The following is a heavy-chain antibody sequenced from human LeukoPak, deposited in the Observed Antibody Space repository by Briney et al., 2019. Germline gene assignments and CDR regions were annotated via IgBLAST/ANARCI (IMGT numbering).Heavy chain of an antibody. CDR3: ARLSDIAMIVD. J-gene: IGHJ4*02. CDR1: GGSISSYY. CDR2: IYYSGTT. Sequence: SETLSLTCTVSGGSISSYYWSWIRQPPGKGLEWIGYIYYSGTTSYNPSLKSPIDISVDASKNQFSLKLSSVTAADTAVYYCARLSDIAMIVDWGQGTLVTVSS. V-gene: IGHV4-59*08. D-gene: IGHD3-22*01.